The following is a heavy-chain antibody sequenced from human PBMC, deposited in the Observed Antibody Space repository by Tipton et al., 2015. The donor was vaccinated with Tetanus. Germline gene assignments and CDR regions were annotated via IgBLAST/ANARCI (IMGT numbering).Heavy chain of an antibody. D-gene: IGHD3-16*01. CDR2: IWYDGSRR. CDR3: ARDYTSYYAYYGMDV. V-gene: IGHV3-33*01. Sequence: RSLRLSCAASGFTLGHYGIRWVRQSPGKGLEWVALIWYDGSRRHFADSVKGRFTISRDNSENTAYLHMNSLRPEDTAVYYCARDYTSYYAYYGMDVWGQGTTVTVSS. J-gene: IGHJ6*02. CDR1: GFTLGHYG.